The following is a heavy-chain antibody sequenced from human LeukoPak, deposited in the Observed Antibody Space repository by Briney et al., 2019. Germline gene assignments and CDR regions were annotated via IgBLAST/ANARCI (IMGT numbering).Heavy chain of an antibody. CDR2: INARGDT. CDR1: GWSFNDFY. CDR3: ARGQVPAARGHDWFDP. Sequence: SETLSLTCAVYGWSFNDFYWNWIRQPPGKGLEWIGEINARGDTNYNPSLKSRVTISVDTSKNQFSLSLSSMSASDTAVYYCARGQVPAARGHDWFDPWGQGTLVTVSS. D-gene: IGHD2-2*01. V-gene: IGHV4-34*01. J-gene: IGHJ5*02.